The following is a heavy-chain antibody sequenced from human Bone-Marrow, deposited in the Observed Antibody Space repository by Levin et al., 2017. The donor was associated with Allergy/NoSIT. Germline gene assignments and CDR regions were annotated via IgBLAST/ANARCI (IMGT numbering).Heavy chain of an antibody. V-gene: IGHV4-59*08. CDR2: IFYIGTT. J-gene: IGHJ3*02. CDR1: GGSISNFY. Sequence: SQTLSLTCTVSGGSISNFYWSWIRQPPGKGLEWIGYIFYIGTTNYNPSLKSRVTILVDTSKNQFSLKLSSVTAADTAVYYWAGSLRGVRPDALDIWGQGTMVIVSS. CDR3: AGSLRGVRPDALDI. D-gene: IGHD6-6*01.